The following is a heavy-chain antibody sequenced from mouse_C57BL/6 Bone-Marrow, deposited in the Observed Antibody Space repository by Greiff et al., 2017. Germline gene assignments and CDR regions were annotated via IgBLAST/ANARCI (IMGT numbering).Heavy chain of an antibody. CDR2: IDPEDGDT. Sequence: VQLQQSGAELVRPGASVKLSCTASGFNIKDYYMHWVKQRPEQGLEWIGRIDPEDGDTEYAPKFQGKATMTADTSSNTAYLQLSSLTSEDTAVYYCTTIHYYGSSPYYFDYWGQGTTLTVSS. D-gene: IGHD1-1*01. CDR1: GFNIKDYY. V-gene: IGHV14-1*01. J-gene: IGHJ2*01. CDR3: TTIHYYGSSPYYFDY.